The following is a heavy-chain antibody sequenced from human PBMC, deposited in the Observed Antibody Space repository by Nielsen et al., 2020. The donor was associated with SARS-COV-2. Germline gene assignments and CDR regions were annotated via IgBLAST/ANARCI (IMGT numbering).Heavy chain of an antibody. CDR1: GFTVSSNY. CDR2: IYSGGST. J-gene: IGHJ6*02. V-gene: IGHV3-53*01. CDR3: AKPYGMDV. Sequence: GESLKISCAASGFTVSSNYMSWVRQAPGKGLEWVSVIYSGGSTYYADSVKGRFTISRDNSKNTLYLQMNSLRAEDTAVYYCAKPYGMDVWGQGTTVTVSS.